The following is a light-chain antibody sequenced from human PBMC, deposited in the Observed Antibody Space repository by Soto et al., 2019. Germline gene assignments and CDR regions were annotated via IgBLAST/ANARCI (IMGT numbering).Light chain of an antibody. CDR2: SNN. CDR3: AAWDDSLNGWV. J-gene: IGLJ3*02. Sequence: QSVLAQPPSASGTPGQRVTISCSGSSSNIRTNTVNWYHQLPGTAPKLLIYSNNQRPSGVPDRFSGSKSGTSASLAISGLQSEDEADYYCAAWDDSLNGWVFGGGTKLPS. CDR1: SSNIRTNT. V-gene: IGLV1-44*01.